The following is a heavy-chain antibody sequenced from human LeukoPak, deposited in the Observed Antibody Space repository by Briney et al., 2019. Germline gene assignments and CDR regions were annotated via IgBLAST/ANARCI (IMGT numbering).Heavy chain of an antibody. D-gene: IGHD6-13*01. J-gene: IGHJ4*02. V-gene: IGHV4-39*07. Sequence: SETLSLTCTVSGGSISSSSYYWGWIRQPPGKGLEWIGEINHSGSTNYNPSLKSRVTISVDTSKNQFSLKLSSVTAADTAVYYCARWGSSSHGFDYWGQGTLVTVSS. CDR3: ARWGSSSHGFDY. CDR2: INHSGST. CDR1: GGSISSSSYY.